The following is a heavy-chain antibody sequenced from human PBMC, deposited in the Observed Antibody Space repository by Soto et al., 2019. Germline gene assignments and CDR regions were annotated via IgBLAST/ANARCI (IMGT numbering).Heavy chain of an antibody. CDR3: ANQVLRFLEWLPPL. CDR1: GFTFSTSA. D-gene: IGHD3-3*01. V-gene: IGHV3-23*01. CDR2: ISGRGGST. J-gene: IGHJ4*02. Sequence: GGSLRLSCAASGFTFSTSAMSWVRQAPGKGLEWVSAISGRGGSTHYAESVKGRFTISRDNSKNTLYLQMNSLRAEDTAVYYCANQVLRFLEWLPPLWGQGTLVTVSS.